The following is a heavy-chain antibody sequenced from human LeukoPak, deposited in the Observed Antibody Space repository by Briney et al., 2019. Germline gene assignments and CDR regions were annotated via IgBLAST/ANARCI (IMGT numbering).Heavy chain of an antibody. CDR3: AKDRLTAAAPFDY. J-gene: IGHJ4*02. CDR2: ISGSGGST. D-gene: IGHD6-13*01. CDR1: GFTFSSYA. Sequence: GGSLRLSCAASGFTFSSYAMSWVRQAPGKGLEWVSVISGSGGSTYYADYVKGRFTISRDNSKNTLYLQMNSLRAEDTAIYYCAKDRLTAAAPFDYWGQGTLVTVSS. V-gene: IGHV3-23*01.